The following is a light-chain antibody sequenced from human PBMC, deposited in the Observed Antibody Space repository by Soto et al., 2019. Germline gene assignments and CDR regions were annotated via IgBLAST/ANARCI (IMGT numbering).Light chain of an antibody. CDR3: QQYGTSPGT. CDR2: GAS. CDR1: QSVSDK. V-gene: IGKV3-20*01. J-gene: IGKJ1*01. Sequence: EIVMTQSPATVSVSPGERATLSCRASQSVSDKLAWYQQKPGQAPRLLIYGASSRATGIPDRFSGSGSGTDFTLTISRLEPEDFAIYYCQQYGTSPGTFGQGTKVDI.